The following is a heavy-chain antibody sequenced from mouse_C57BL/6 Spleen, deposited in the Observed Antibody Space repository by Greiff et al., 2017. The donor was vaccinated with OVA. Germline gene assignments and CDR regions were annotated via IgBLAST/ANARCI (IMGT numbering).Heavy chain of an antibody. V-gene: IGHV1-26*01. D-gene: IGHD1-1*01. CDR2: INPNNGGT. Sequence: EVQLQQSGPELVKPGASVKISCKASGYTFTDYYMNWVKQSHGKSLEWIGDINPNNGGTSYNQKFKGKATLTVDKSSSTAYMELRSLTSEDSAVYYGARREYYGSSPYYAMDYWGQGTSVTVSS. CDR1: GYTFTDYY. J-gene: IGHJ4*01. CDR3: ARREYYGSSPYYAMDY.